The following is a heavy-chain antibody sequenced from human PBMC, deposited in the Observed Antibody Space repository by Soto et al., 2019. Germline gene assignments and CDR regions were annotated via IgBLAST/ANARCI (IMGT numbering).Heavy chain of an antibody. D-gene: IGHD6-13*01. Sequence: QVQLQESGPGLVKPSGTLSLTCAVSGGSISTSNWWSWVRQPPGKGLEWIGEVYRTGSTNYNPSLKSRLTISVAKCNNQFSLKLTSVTAADTAVYYCARARATIAAAAIFDCWGQGTLVTVSS. CDR2: VYRTGST. J-gene: IGHJ4*02. CDR1: GGSISTSNW. V-gene: IGHV4-4*02. CDR3: ARARATIAAAAIFDC.